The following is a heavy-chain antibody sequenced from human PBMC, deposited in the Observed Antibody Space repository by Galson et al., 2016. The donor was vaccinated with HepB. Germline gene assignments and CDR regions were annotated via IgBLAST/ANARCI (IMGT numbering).Heavy chain of an antibody. J-gene: IGHJ4*02. D-gene: IGHD2-15*01. CDR1: GFTFTTYW. V-gene: IGHV3-7*03. CDR2: IKQDGSET. Sequence: SLRLSCAASGFTFTTYWMTWVRQAPGKGLEWVANIKQDGSETYYVDSVKGRFTISRDNAKNSLYLQMNSLRAEDTAVYYCATPAEGSGRILDYWGQGTLVTVSS. CDR3: ATPAEGSGRILDY.